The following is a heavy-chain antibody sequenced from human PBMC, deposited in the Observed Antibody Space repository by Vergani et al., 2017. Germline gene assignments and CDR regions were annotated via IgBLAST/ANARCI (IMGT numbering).Heavy chain of an antibody. CDR3: ALSSGWLDAFDI. CDR1: GFTFSSYS. Sequence: EVQLLESGGGLVQPGGSLRLSCAASGFTFSSYSMNWVRQAPGKGLEWVSSISSSSSYIYYADSVKGRFTISRDNAKNSLYLQMNSLRAEDTAVYYCALSSGWLDAFDIWGQGTMVTVSS. V-gene: IGHV3-21*01. D-gene: IGHD6-19*01. J-gene: IGHJ3*02. CDR2: ISSSSSYI.